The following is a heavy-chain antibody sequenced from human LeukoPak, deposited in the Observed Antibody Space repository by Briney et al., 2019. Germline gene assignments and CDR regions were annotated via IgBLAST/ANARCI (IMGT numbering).Heavy chain of an antibody. CDR3: ARAQYYDILTGYPY. Sequence: GASVKVSCKASGYTFTGYYMHWVRQAPGQGLEWMGWINPNSGGTNYAQKFQGRVTMTRDTSISTAYMELSRLRSDDTAVYYCARAQYYDILTGYPYWGQGPLVTVSS. V-gene: IGHV1-2*02. J-gene: IGHJ4*02. CDR1: GYTFTGYY. CDR2: INPNSGGT. D-gene: IGHD3-9*01.